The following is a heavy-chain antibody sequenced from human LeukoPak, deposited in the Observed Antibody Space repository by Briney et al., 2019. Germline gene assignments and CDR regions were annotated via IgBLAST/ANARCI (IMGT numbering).Heavy chain of an antibody. J-gene: IGHJ4*02. D-gene: IGHD5-18*01. V-gene: IGHV3-64D*06. CDR2: ISSNGHST. CDR1: GFTFSNYA. Sequence: GGSLRLSCAASGFTFSNYAMNWVRQAPGKGLEYVSTISSNGHSTYYADSVKGRFSISRDNSKNTLYLQLSSLRAGDTAVYYCVKDRYTAGRPFDYWGQGTLVTVSS. CDR3: VKDRYTAGRPFDY.